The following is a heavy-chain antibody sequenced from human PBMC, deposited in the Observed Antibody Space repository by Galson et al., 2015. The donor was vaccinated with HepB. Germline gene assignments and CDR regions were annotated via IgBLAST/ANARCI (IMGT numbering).Heavy chain of an antibody. CDR3: ARERGGRELDY. J-gene: IGHJ4*02. CDR1: GASISSYY. V-gene: IGHV4-59*12. Sequence: LTCTVSGASISSYYWSWIRQPPGKGLEWIGYIYFSGSINYNPSLKSRVTLSVNTSKNQFSLRLTSVTAADTAVYYCARERGGRELDYWGQGTLVTVSS. CDR2: IYFSGSI. D-gene: IGHD1-26*01.